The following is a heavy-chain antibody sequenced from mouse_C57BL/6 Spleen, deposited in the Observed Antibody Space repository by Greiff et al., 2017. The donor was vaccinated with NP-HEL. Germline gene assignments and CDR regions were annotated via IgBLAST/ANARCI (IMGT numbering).Heavy chain of an antibody. Sequence: QVHVKQPGAELVKPGASVKLSCKASGYTFTSYWMHWVKQRPGQGLEWIGMIHPNSGSTNYNEKFKSKATLTVDKSSSTAYMQLSSLTSEDSAVYYCARDGDDGSWYFDVWGTGTTVTVSS. J-gene: IGHJ1*03. CDR1: GYTFTSYW. V-gene: IGHV1-64*01. D-gene: IGHD2-3*01. CDR3: ARDGDDGSWYFDV. CDR2: IHPNSGST.